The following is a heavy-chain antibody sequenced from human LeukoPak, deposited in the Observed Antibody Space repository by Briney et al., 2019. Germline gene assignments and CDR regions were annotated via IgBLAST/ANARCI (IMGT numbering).Heavy chain of an antibody. CDR1: GFTVSSNY. J-gene: IGHJ4*02. CDR3: ARDFADSSGYSEYYFDY. D-gene: IGHD3-22*01. V-gene: IGHV3-53*01. CDR2: IYSGGST. Sequence: GGSLRLSCAASGFTVSSNYMSWVRQAPGKGPEWVSVIYSGGSTYYADSVKGRFTISRDNSKNTLYLQMNSLRAEDTAVYYCARDFADSSGYSEYYFDYWGQGTLVTVSS.